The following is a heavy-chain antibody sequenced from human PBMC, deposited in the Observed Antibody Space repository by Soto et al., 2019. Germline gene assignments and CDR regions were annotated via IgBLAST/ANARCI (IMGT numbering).Heavy chain of an antibody. J-gene: IGHJ4*02. CDR1: GYAFTTYG. D-gene: IGHD3-10*01. CDR3: ARGRYGAY. Sequence: QVHLVQSGAEVKQPGASVKVSCKGSGYAFTTYGITWVRQAPGQGLEWMGWISAHNGSSNYAQNLQGRVTVTRDTSTSTGDMELTRLRSDETAVYYCARGRYGAYWGQGPLVTVSS. CDR2: ISAHNGSS. V-gene: IGHV1-18*01.